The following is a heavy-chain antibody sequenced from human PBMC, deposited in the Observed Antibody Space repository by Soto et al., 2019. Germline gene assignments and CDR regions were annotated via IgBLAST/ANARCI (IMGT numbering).Heavy chain of an antibody. V-gene: IGHV4-4*02. CDR2: IYHSGTT. Sequence: QVLLQESGPGLVKPSGTLSLTCAVSSGAISTNNWWSWVRQPPGKWLEGIGEIYHSGTTNYNPSLKSRVTISVDKSNDQSSLQLRSVTAADTAVYYCASLIAVANYWGQGTLVTVSS. CDR1: SGAISTNNW. D-gene: IGHD6-19*01. J-gene: IGHJ4*02. CDR3: ASLIAVANY.